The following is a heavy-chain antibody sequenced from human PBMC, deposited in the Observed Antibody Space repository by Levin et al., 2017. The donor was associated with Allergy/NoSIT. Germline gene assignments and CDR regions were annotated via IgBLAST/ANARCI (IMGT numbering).Heavy chain of an antibody. J-gene: IGHJ4*02. Sequence: GGSLRLSCAASGFTFSDYGFHWVRQAPGKGLEWLAVISYDGTNKYYADSVQGRFTISRDNSKNTLFLQMNSLRTEDTAFYYCLRGRREGGYVGRLIPRTPHADWGQGTLVTVSS. V-gene: IGHV3-30*04. CDR3: LRGRREGGYVGRLIPRTPHAD. CDR1: GFTFSDYG. CDR2: ISYDGTNK. D-gene: IGHD5-12*01.